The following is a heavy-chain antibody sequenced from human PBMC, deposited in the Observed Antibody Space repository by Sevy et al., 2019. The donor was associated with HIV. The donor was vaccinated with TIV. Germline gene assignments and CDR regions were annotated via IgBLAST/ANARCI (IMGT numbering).Heavy chain of an antibody. CDR2: ISSTSSYT. J-gene: IGHJ4*02. CDR3: AREYCSSTSCYPFDY. Sequence: GGSLRPSCAASGFTFSDYYMSWIRQAPGKGLEWVSYISSTSSYTNYADSVKGRFTISRDNAKNSLYLQMNSLRAEDTAVYYCAREYCSSTSCYPFDYWGQGTLVTVSS. V-gene: IGHV3-11*06. D-gene: IGHD2-2*01. CDR1: GFTFSDYY.